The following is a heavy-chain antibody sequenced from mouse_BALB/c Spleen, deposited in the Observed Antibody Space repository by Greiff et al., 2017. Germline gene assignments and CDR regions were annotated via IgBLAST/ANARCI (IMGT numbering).Heavy chain of an antibody. V-gene: IGHV7-3*02. CDR2: IRNKANGYTT. Sequence: EVKVEESGGGLVQPGGSLRLSCATSGFTFTDYYMSWVRQPPGKALVWLGFIRNKANGYTTEYSASVKGRFTISRDNSQSILYLQMNTLRAEDSATYYCARDRGWDYAMDYWGQGTSVTVSS. CDR3: ARDRGWDYAMDY. J-gene: IGHJ4*01. CDR1: GFTFTDYY.